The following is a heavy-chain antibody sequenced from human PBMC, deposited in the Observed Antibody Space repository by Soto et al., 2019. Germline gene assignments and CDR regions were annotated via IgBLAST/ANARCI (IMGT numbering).Heavy chain of an antibody. V-gene: IGHV4-39*01. Sequence: SETLSLTCTFSGGSISSYYWGLIRQPPGKGLEWIGSIYYSGSTYYNPSLKSRVTISVDTSKNQFSLKLSSVTAADTAVYYCARQEWGNWNSYYFDYWGQGTLVTVSS. D-gene: IGHD1-7*01. CDR3: ARQEWGNWNSYYFDY. CDR1: GGSISSYY. CDR2: IYYSGST. J-gene: IGHJ4*02.